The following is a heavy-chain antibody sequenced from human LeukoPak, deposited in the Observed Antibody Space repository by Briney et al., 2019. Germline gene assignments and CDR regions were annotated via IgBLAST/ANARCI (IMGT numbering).Heavy chain of an antibody. D-gene: IGHD5-12*01. Sequence: TGGSLRLSCAASGFTFSSSWMHWVRQGPGKGLVWVSHANGDGSEIKYADSVKGRFTISRDNAKNTVDLQMNSLRAEDTAVYYCVYGKGYILDYWGQGIPVTVSS. V-gene: IGHV3-74*03. CDR2: ANGDGSEI. CDR3: VYGKGYILDY. J-gene: IGHJ4*02. CDR1: GFTFSSSW.